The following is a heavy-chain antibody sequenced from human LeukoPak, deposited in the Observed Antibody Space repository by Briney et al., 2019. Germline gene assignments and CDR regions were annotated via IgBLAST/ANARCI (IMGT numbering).Heavy chain of an antibody. D-gene: IGHD3-22*01. J-gene: IGHJ3*02. CDR3: ARVNNYYDSSGYYLGNAFDI. V-gene: IGHV4-39*07. CDR1: GGSISSSSYY. CDR2: IYYSGST. Sequence: PSETLSLTCTVSGGSISSSSYYWGWIRQPPGKGLGWIGSIYYSGSTYYNPSLKSRVTISVDTSKNQFSLKLSSVTAADTAVYYCARVNNYYDSSGYYLGNAFDIWGQGTMVTVSS.